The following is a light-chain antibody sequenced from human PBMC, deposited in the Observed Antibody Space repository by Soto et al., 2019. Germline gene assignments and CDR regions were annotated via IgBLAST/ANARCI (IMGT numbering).Light chain of an antibody. CDR2: KAF. CDR1: QSVSTW. CDR3: HQYHIYPVT. Sequence: DIQMTQSPSTLSASVGDRVTITCRASQSVSTWLAWYQQKPGKAPKLLIHKAFTLENGVPSRFSGSGSGTDFTLTISSLQPDDFATYYCHQYHIYPVTLGGGTKVEIK. J-gene: IGKJ4*01. V-gene: IGKV1-5*03.